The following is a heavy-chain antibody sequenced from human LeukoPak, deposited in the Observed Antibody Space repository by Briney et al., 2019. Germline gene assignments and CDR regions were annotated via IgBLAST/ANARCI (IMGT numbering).Heavy chain of an antibody. V-gene: IGHV3-7*01. J-gene: IGHJ4*02. CDR3: AATLLWFGELYDY. Sequence: PGGSLRLSCAASGFTFSSYWMSWVRQAPGKGLEWVANIKQDGSEKYYVDSVKGRFTISRDNAKNSLYLQMNSLRAEDTAVYYCAATLLWFGELYDYWGQGTLVTVSS. CDR1: GFTFSSYW. D-gene: IGHD3-10*01. CDR2: IKQDGSEK.